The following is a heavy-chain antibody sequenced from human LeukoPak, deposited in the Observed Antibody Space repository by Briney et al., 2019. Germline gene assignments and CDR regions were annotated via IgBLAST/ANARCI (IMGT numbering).Heavy chain of an antibody. CDR3: AKADNTNYYDSTGLDY. Sequence: GRSLRLSCAASGFTFSSYGMHWVRQAPAKGLEWVAVISYDGSNKYDADAVKGRFTISRDNSKNTLYLQMNSLRAEDTAVYYCAKADNTNYYDSTGLDYWGQGTLVTVSS. CDR1: GFTFSSYG. J-gene: IGHJ4*02. CDR2: ISYDGSNK. D-gene: IGHD3-22*01. V-gene: IGHV3-30*18.